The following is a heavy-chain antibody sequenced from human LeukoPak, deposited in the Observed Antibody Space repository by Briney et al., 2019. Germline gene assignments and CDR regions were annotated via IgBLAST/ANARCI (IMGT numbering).Heavy chain of an antibody. J-gene: IGHJ6*02. D-gene: IGHD1-1*01. CDR1: GGSISSYF. V-gene: IGHV4-59*01. CDR3: ARGSGPTYGMDV. Sequence: SETLSLTCTVSGGSISSYFWSWLRQPPGKGLEWIGYIYYSGTTNYNPSLKSRVTISVDTSKNQFSLKLSSVTAADTGVYYCARGSGPTYGMDVWGHGTTVTVFS. CDR2: IYYSGTT.